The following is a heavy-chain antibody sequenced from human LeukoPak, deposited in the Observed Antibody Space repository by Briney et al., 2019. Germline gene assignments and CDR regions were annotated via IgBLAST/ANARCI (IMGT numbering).Heavy chain of an antibody. CDR2: IIPIFGTA. V-gene: IGHV1-69*06. CDR3: ARQRPYGSGSYYNDDY. CDR1: GGTFSSYA. Sequence: ASVKVSCKASGGTFSSYAISWVRQAPGQGLEWMGGIIPIFGTANYAQKFQGRVTITADKSTSTAYMELSSLRSEDTAVYYCARQRPYGSGSYYNDDYWGQGTLVTVSS. J-gene: IGHJ4*02. D-gene: IGHD3-10*01.